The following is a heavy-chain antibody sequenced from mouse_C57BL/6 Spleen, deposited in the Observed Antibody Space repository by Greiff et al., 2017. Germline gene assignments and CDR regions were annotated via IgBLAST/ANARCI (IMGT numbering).Heavy chain of an antibody. CDR2: INYDGSST. CDR3: ARDRGYGSSYGY. D-gene: IGHD1-1*01. CDR1: GFTFSDYY. V-gene: IGHV5-16*01. Sequence: EVKLVESEGGLVQPGSSMKLSCTASGFTFSDYYMAWVRQVPEKGLEWVANINYDGSSTYYLDSLKSRFIISRDNAKNILYLQMSSLKSEDTATYYCARDRGYGSSYGYWGQGTLVTVSA. J-gene: IGHJ3*01.